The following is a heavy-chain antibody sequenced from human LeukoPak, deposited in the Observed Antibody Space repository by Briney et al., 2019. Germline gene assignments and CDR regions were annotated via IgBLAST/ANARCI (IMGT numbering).Heavy chain of an antibody. Sequence: GGTLRLSCAASGFTFSSYGMSWVRQAPGKGLECVANINQDGSDKYYVDSVKGRFTISRDNTKNSLYLQMNSLRAEDTAVYYCVGGDYWGQGTLVTVSS. J-gene: IGHJ4*02. CDR2: INQDGSDK. CDR1: GFTFSSYG. V-gene: IGHV3-7*01. CDR3: VGGDY.